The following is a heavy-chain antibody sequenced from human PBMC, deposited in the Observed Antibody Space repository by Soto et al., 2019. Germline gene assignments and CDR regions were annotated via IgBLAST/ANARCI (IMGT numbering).Heavy chain of an antibody. D-gene: IGHD6-19*01. CDR2: IFYSGNT. CDR1: GGSISGHY. CDR3: ARVGSSGWSPDY. J-gene: IGHJ4*02. Sequence: QVQLQESGPGLVKPSETLSLTCTVSGGSISGHYWTWIRQPPGKGLEWIGYIFYSGNTNYNPSLRSRVTISVDTSKNQCSLKLNSVTTADTAMYYCARVGSSGWSPDYWGQGTLVTVSS. V-gene: IGHV4-59*11.